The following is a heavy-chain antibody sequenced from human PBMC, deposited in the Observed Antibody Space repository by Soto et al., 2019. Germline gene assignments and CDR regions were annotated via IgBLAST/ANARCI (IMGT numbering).Heavy chain of an antibody. CDR2: IWYDVTQK. CDR3: ARAGGTTVTGLWHFDS. Sequence: GGSLRLSCEASGFTFNTYSMHWVRQPPGKGLEWLAAIWYDVTQKYYADSVKGRFIISRDNSKKTLYLEMNSLRAEDTAVYYCARAGGTTVTGLWHFDSWGQGTLVTFSS. CDR1: GFTFNTYS. J-gene: IGHJ4*02. D-gene: IGHD4-17*01. V-gene: IGHV3-33*01.